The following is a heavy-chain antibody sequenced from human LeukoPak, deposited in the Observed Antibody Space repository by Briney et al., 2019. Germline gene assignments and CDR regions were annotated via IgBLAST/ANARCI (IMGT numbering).Heavy chain of an antibody. V-gene: IGHV5-51*01. CDR3: ARWVTADRGKKDAFDI. J-gene: IGHJ3*02. CDR2: IFPGDSDT. D-gene: IGHD2-21*02. CDR1: GYSFPIYW. Sequence: PGGSLRLSCEASGYSFPIYWIGWVRQMPGKGLEWMGIIFPGDSDTRYSPSFQGQVTFSSDKSITTAYLQWSSLKASDTAIYYCARWVTADRGKKDAFDIWGQGTMVTVSS.